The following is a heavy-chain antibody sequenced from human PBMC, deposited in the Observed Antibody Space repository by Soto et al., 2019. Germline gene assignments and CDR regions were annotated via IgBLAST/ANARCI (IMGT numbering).Heavy chain of an antibody. CDR1: GVDFGDYY. CDR2: IDSDDGTT. CDR3: VRPYYTSSWFPFDR. J-gene: IGHJ4*02. V-gene: IGHV3-11*01. Sequence: GGSLRLSCTASGVDFGDYYMSWIRQAPGKGLEWVSYIDSDDGTTYYTDSVKGRFTISRDNAKNSLYLQMNSLRAEDTALYYCVRPYYTSSWFPFDRWGQGTLVTVSS. D-gene: IGHD3-3*01.